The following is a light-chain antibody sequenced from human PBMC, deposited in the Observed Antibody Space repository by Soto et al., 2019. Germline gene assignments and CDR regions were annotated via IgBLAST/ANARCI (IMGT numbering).Light chain of an antibody. J-gene: IGKJ2*01. CDR3: QQYGTSPMYT. Sequence: IVLTQSPGTLSLSPGEGATLSCRASQSVSSSYLAWYQQKPGQAPRLLIYDASSRATGIPDRFSGSGSGTDFTLTISRLEPEDFAVYYCQQYGTSPMYTFGQGTKLEIK. V-gene: IGKV3-20*01. CDR2: DAS. CDR1: QSVSSSY.